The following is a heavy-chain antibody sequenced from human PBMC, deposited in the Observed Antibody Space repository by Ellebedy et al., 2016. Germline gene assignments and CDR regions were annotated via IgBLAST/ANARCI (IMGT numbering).Heavy chain of an antibody. CDR3: AKGRGYCSSTSCYPSYYYYGMDV. CDR1: GLTFSSYG. CDR2: ISYDGSNK. Sequence: GESLKISXAASGLTFSSYGMHWVRQAPGKGLEWVAVISYDGSNKYYADSVKGRFTISRDNSKNTLYLQMNSLRAEDTAVYYCAKGRGYCSSTSCYPSYYYYGMDVWGQGTTVTVSS. D-gene: IGHD2-2*01. J-gene: IGHJ6*02. V-gene: IGHV3-30*18.